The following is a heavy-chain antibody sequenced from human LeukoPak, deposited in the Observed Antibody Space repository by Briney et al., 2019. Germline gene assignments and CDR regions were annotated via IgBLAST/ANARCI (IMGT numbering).Heavy chain of an antibody. CDR2: IYYSGST. CDR3: ARRSSSWYGSEY. Sequence: SETLSLTCSVSGGSISSYYWSWIRQPPGKGLEWIGYIYYSGSTKYNPSLKSRVTISVDTSKNQFSLKPSCVTAADTAVYYCARRSSSWYGSEYWGQGTLVTVSS. D-gene: IGHD6-13*01. V-gene: IGHV4-59*08. J-gene: IGHJ4*02. CDR1: GGSISSYY.